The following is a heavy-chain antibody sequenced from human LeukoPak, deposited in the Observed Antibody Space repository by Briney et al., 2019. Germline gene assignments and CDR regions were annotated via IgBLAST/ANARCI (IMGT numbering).Heavy chain of an antibody. V-gene: IGHV3-7*01. D-gene: IGHD3-16*01. CDR2: IKQDGSEG. CDR1: KFFFHGYW. J-gene: IGHJ4*02. CDR3: ARLNFWSNSYAAPFDS. Sequence: GGSLRLSCAASKFFFHGYWMSWVRQAPGKGLEWVANIKQDGSEGYYMDSVKGRFSISRDNAKNLLFLQMNSLRPDDTAVYYCARLNFWSNSYAAPFDSWGQGSLVTVSS.